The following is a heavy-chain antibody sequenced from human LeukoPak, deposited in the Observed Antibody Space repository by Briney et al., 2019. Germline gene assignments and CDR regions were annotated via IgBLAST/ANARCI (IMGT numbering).Heavy chain of an antibody. CDR3: ARSERFDP. J-gene: IGHJ5*02. CDR1: GFTVSSNY. Sequence: GGSLRLSCAASGFTVSSNYMSWVRQAPGKGLEWVSVISSSGGTTYYADSVKGRFTTSRDNSKNMLYLQMNSLRAEDTAVYYCARSERFDPWGQGTLVTVSS. CDR2: ISSSGGTT. V-gene: IGHV3-23*01.